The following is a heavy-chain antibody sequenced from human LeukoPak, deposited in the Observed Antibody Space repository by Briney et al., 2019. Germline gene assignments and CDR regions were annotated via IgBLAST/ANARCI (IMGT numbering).Heavy chain of an antibody. Sequence: GGTFSXXAMSWXRQAPGXGGEWMGXXXXXXXXXNYAQKFQGRVTITADESTSTAYMELSSLRSEDTAVYYCARDRIAAAGTGPHYYYYGMDVWGKGTTVTVSS. J-gene: IGHJ6*04. CDR3: ARDRIAAAGTGPHYYYYGMDV. CDR1: GGTFSXXA. CDR2: XXXXXXXX. V-gene: IGHV1-69*01. D-gene: IGHD6-13*01.